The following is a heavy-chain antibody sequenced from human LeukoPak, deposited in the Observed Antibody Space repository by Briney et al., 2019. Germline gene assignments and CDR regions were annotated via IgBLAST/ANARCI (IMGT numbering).Heavy chain of an antibody. J-gene: IGHJ4*02. Sequence: SVKVSCKASGGTLSSYAISWVRQAPGQGLEWMGRIIPIFGIANYAQKFQGRVTITADKSTSTAYMELSSLRSEDTAVYYCASSLNHSYCGGDCYLIWGQGTLVTVSS. V-gene: IGHV1-69*04. CDR1: GGTLSSYA. CDR3: ASSLNHSYCGGDCYLI. CDR2: IIPIFGIA. D-gene: IGHD2-21*02.